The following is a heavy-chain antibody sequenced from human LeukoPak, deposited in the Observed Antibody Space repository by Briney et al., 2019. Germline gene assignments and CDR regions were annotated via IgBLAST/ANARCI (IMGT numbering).Heavy chain of an antibody. CDR2: IYTSGST. V-gene: IGHV4-4*07. J-gene: IGHJ6*03. Sequence: PSETLSLTCTVSGGSISSYYWSWIRQPAGKGLEWIGRIYTSGSTNYNPSLKSRVTMSVDTSKNQFSLKLSSVTAADTAVYYRARASVPAAKDYYYYYMDVWGKGTTVTVSS. CDR1: GGSISSYY. CDR3: ARASVPAAKDYYYYYMDV. D-gene: IGHD2-2*01.